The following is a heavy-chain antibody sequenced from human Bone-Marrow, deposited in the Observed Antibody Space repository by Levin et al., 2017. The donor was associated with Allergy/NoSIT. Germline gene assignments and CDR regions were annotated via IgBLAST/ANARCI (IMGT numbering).Heavy chain of an antibody. CDR1: GFTFSSYW. V-gene: IGHV3-7*01. J-gene: IGHJ6*02. CDR3: ARDRDQTRRTQWLVVYHYGMDG. D-gene: IGHD6-19*01. CDR2: IKQDGSEK. Sequence: GGSLRLSCAASGFTFSSYWMSWVRQAPGKGLEWVANIKQDGSEKYYVDSVKGRFTISRDNAKNSLYLQMNSLRAEDTAVYYCARDRDQTRRTQWLVVYHYGMDGWGQGTTVTVSS.